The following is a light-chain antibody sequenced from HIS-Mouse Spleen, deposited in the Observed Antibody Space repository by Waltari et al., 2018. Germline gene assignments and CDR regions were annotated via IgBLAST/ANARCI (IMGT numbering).Light chain of an antibody. CDR2: EDS. Sequence: SYELTQPPSVSVSPGQTARITCSGDAFPKKYAYWYQQKSGQAPVLVIYEDSKRPSGIPGRVSGSSSGTMATLTISGAQVEDEADYYCYSTDSSGNHRVFGGGTKLTVL. V-gene: IGLV3-10*01. CDR3: YSTDSSGNHRV. J-gene: IGLJ2*01. CDR1: AFPKKY.